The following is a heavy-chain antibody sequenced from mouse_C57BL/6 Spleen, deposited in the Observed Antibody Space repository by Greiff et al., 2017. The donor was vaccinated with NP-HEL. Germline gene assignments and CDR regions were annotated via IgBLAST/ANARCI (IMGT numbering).Heavy chain of an antibody. CDR3: TSYYYGSSYLFAY. J-gene: IGHJ3*01. CDR1: GFTFSNYW. Sequence: EVQLQESGGGLVQPGGSMKLSCVASGFTFSNYWMNWVRQSPEKGLEWVAQIRLKSDNYATHYAESVKGRFTISRDDSKSSVYLQMNNLRAEDTGIYYCTSYYYGSSYLFAYWGQGTLVTVSA. CDR2: IRLKSDNYAT. V-gene: IGHV6-3*01. D-gene: IGHD1-1*01.